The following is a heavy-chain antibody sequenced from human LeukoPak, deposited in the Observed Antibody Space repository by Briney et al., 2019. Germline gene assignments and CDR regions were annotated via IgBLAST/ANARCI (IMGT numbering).Heavy chain of an antibody. D-gene: IGHD1-26*01. V-gene: IGHV4-34*01. CDR2: INHSGST. CDR3: AREGGSGSGSYFGAFDI. Sequence: PSETLSLTCAVYGGSFSGYYWSWIRQPPGKGLEWIGEINHSGSTNYNPSLKSRVTISVDTSKNQFSLKLSSVTAADTAVYYCAREGGSGSGSYFGAFDIWGQGTMVTVSS. CDR1: GGSFSGYY. J-gene: IGHJ3*02.